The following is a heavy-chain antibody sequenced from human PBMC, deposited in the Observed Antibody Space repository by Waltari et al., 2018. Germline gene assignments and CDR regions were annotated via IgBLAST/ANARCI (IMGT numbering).Heavy chain of an antibody. CDR2: ISYDGSHT. CDR1: GFIFNRYA. V-gene: IGHV3-30*01. D-gene: IGHD5-12*01. J-gene: IGHJ4*02. CDR3: ARDWGADIVTTINLDF. Sequence: VQLVESGGGVVQAGRSLRLACAASGFIFNRYAMHWVRQAPGKGLEWVAVISYDGSHTYYADSVKGRFAISRDNSKNSLYLQMTSLKTEDTALYFCARDWGADIVTTINLDFWGQGTMVTISS.